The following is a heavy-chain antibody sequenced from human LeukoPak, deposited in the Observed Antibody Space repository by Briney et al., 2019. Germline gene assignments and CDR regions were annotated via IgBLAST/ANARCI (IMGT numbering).Heavy chain of an antibody. CDR1: GFTFDDYA. Sequence: GGSLRLSCAASGFTFDDYAMHWVRQAPGKGLEWVSGISWDTGNIHYADSVKGRFTISRDNAKNSLYLQMNSLRVEDTALYYCAKEPNKYSGYDYFDYWGQGTLVTVSS. V-gene: IGHV3-9*01. J-gene: IGHJ4*02. CDR3: AKEPNKYSGYDYFDY. CDR2: ISWDTGNI. D-gene: IGHD5-12*01.